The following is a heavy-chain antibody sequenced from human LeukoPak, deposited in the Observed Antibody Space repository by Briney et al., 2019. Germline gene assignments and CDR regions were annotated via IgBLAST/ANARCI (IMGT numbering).Heavy chain of an antibody. J-gene: IGHJ4*02. V-gene: IGHV3-30-3*01. CDR2: ISYDGSNK. D-gene: IGHD2-2*01. CDR3: ARSIVVVPAAIHY. Sequence: GGSLRLSCAASGFTFNSYWMSWVRQAPGKGLEWVAVISYDGSNKYYADSVKGRFTISRDNSKNTLYLQMNSLRAEDTAVYYCARSIVVVPAAIHYWGQGTLVTVSS. CDR1: GFTFNSYW.